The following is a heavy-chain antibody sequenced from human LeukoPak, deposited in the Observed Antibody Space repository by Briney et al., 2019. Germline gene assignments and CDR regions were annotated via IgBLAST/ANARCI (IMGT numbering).Heavy chain of an antibody. CDR1: GFTFSSYA. CDR2: ISGSGDNA. J-gene: IGHJ4*02. CDR3: AKGSYYDSSGSFYFDY. V-gene: IGHV3-23*01. Sequence: GRSLRLSCAASGFTFSSYAMSWVRQAPGKGLEWVSGISGSGDNAYYADSVKGRFTISRDNSKNTLYVQVNSLGTEDTAAYYCAKGSYYDSSGSFYFDYWGQGTLVTVSS. D-gene: IGHD3-22*01.